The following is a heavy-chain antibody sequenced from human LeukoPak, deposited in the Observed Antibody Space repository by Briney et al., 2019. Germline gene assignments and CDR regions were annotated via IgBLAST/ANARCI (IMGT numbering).Heavy chain of an antibody. V-gene: IGHV1-69*01. CDR2: IIPIFGTA. Sequence: SVKVSCKASGGTFSSYAISWVRQAPGQGLQWMGGIIPIFGTANYAQKFQGRVTITADESTSTAYMELSSLRSEDTAVYYCARGVLGYCSSTSCVAIDYWGQGTLVTVSS. J-gene: IGHJ4*02. CDR1: GGTFSSYA. CDR3: ARGVLGYCSSTSCVAIDY. D-gene: IGHD2-2*01.